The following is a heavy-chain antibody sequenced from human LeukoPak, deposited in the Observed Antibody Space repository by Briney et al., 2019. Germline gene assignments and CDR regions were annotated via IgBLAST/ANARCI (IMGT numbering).Heavy chain of an antibody. CDR1: GYTFTSYG. D-gene: IGHD2-2*01. CDR2: ISAYNGNT. J-gene: IGHJ5*02. CDR3: ARAYCSSTSCYWLDP. V-gene: IGHV1-18*01. Sequence: ASVKVSCKASGYTFTSYGISWVRQAPGQGLEWMGWISAYNGNTNYAQKLQGRVTMTTDTSTSTAYMELRSLRSDDTAVYYCARAYCSSTSCYWLDPWGQGTLVTVSS.